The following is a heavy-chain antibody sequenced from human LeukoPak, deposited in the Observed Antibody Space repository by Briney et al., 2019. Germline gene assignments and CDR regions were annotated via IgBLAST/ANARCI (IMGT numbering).Heavy chain of an antibody. J-gene: IGHJ4*02. CDR3: ATNRWFGEPDY. Sequence: RGSLRLSCAASGFTFTSYAMSWVRQAPGKGLEWVANIKQDGSEEYYVGSVKGRFTISRDNAKNSLYLQMNSLRAEDTAVYYCATNRWFGEPDYWGQGTLVTVSS. V-gene: IGHV3-7*01. CDR2: IKQDGSEE. D-gene: IGHD3-10*01. CDR1: GFTFTSYA.